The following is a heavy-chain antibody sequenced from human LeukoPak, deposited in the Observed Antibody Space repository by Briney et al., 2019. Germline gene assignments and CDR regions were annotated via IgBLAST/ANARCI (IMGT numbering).Heavy chain of an antibody. CDR2: ISGSGGST. D-gene: IGHD6-13*01. CDR1: GFTFSSYA. V-gene: IGHV3-23*01. J-gene: IGHJ4*02. CDR3: VGYSSSWYVGDFDY. Sequence: GGSLRLSCAASGFTFSSYAMSWFRQAPGKGLEWVSAISGSGGSTYYADSVKGRFTISRDNSKNTLYLQMDSLRAEDTAVYYCVGYSSSWYVGDFDYWGQGTLVTVSS.